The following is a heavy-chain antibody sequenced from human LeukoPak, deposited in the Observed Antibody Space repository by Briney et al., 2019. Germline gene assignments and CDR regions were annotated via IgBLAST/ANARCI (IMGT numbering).Heavy chain of an antibody. CDR3: AKVSTVPFDY. J-gene: IGHJ4*02. Sequence: EWVSAISGSGGSTYYADSVKGRFTISRDNSKNTLYLQMNSLRAEDTAVYYCAKVSTVPFDYWGQGTLVTVSS. V-gene: IGHV3-23*01. CDR2: ISGSGGST. D-gene: IGHD2-2*01.